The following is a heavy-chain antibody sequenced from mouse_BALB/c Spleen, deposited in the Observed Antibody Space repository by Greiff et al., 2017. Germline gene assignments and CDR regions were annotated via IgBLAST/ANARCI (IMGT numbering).Heavy chain of an antibody. V-gene: IGHV1-7*01. CDR2: INPSTGYT. D-gene: IGHD2-1*01. Sequence: QVQLQQSGAELAKPGASVKMSCKASGYTFTSYWMPWVNQRPGQGLEWIGYINPSTGYTEYTHKFKDKATFTADNSSSTAYMQLSSLTSEDSAVYDCARGDHGNAYWGQGTTLTVSS. J-gene: IGHJ2*01. CDR1: GYTFTSYW. CDR3: ARGDHGNAY.